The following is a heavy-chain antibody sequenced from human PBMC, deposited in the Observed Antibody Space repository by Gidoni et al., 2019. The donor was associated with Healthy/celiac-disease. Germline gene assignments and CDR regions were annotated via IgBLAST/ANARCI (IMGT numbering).Heavy chain of an antibody. D-gene: IGHD2-2*01. CDR3: ATQEGYCSSTSCYGSPPPNYYYYYGMDV. CDR1: GGTFSSYT. CDR2: IIPILGIA. J-gene: IGHJ6*02. Sequence: QVQLVQSGAEVKKPGSSVKVSCKASGGTFSSYTISWVRQDPGQGLEWMGRIIPILGIANYAQKFQGRVTITADKSTSTAYMDLSSLRSEDTAVYYCATQEGYCSSTSCYGSPPPNYYYYYGMDVWGQGTTVTVSS. V-gene: IGHV1-69*02.